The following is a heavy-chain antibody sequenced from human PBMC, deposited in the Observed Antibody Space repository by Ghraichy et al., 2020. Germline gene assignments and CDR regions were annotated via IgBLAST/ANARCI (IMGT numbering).Heavy chain of an antibody. V-gene: IGHV4-31*03. D-gene: IGHD3-3*01. CDR2: IYYSGST. CDR3: ARDWSGYYSPGVIY. Sequence: SQTLSLTCTVSGGSISSGGYYWSWIRQHPGKGLEWIGYIYYSGSTYYNPSLKSRVTISVDTSKNQFSLKLSSVTAADTAVYYCARDWSGYYSPGVIYWGQGTLVTVSS. CDR1: GGSISSGGYY. J-gene: IGHJ4*02.